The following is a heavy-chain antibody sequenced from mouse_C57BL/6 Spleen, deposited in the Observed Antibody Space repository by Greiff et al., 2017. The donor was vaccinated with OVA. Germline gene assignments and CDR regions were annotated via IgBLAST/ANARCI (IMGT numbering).Heavy chain of an antibody. D-gene: IGHD2-1*01. CDR3: ARGSTFDY. Sequence: EVKLVESGGGLVKPGGSLKLSCAASGFTFSSYAMSWVRQTPEKRLEWVATISDGGSYTYYPDNVKGRFTISRDTAKNNLYLQMSHLKSEDTAMYYCARGSTFDYWGQGTTLTVSS. CDR1: GFTFSSYA. CDR2: ISDGGSYT. J-gene: IGHJ2*01. V-gene: IGHV5-4*03.